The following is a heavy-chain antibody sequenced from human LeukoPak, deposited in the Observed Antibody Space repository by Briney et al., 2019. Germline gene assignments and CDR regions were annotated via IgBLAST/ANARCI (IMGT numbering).Heavy chain of an antibody. CDR3: ALAVAGTGAFDI. Sequence: ASVKVSCKASGYTFTGYYMHWVRQAPGQGLEWMGWINPNSGGTNYAQKFQGRVTMTRNTSISAAYMELSRLRSDDTAVYYCALAVAGTGAFDIWGQGTMVTVSS. J-gene: IGHJ3*02. D-gene: IGHD6-19*01. CDR1: GYTFTGYY. CDR2: INPNSGGT. V-gene: IGHV1-2*02.